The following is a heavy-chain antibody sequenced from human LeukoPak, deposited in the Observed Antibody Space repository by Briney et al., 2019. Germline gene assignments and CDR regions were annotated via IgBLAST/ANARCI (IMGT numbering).Heavy chain of an antibody. D-gene: IGHD3-16*01. CDR3: ARYVFTSRWFDP. Sequence: SQTLSLTCAISGDSVSSNSAAWNWIRQSPSRGLEWLGSTYYRSKWYNDYAVSVKSRITINPDTSQNQFSLQLGSVTPEDTAVYYCARYVFTSRWFDPWGQGTLVTVSS. CDR2: TYYRSKWYN. V-gene: IGHV6-1*01. CDR1: GDSVSSNSAA. J-gene: IGHJ5*02.